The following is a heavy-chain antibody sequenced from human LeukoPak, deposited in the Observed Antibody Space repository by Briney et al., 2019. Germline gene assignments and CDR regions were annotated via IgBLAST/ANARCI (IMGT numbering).Heavy chain of an antibody. CDR2: ISYSGST. V-gene: IGHV4-59*01. J-gene: IGHJ3*02. CDR3: ARGSYSSSWLTFDI. D-gene: IGHD6-13*01. Sequence: PSETLSLTCTVSGDSISTYYWSWIRQPPGKGLEWIGYISYSGSTNYNPSLKSRVTISADTSKNQFSLKLSSVTAADTAVYYCARGSYSSSWLTFDIWGQGTMVTVSS. CDR1: GDSISTYY.